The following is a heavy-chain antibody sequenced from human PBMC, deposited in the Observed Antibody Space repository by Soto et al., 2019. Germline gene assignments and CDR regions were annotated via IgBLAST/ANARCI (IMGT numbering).Heavy chain of an antibody. CDR2: IDPNDSHT. CDR1: GYSFASYW. J-gene: IGHJ3*02. D-gene: IGHD5-18*01. V-gene: IGHV5-10-1*01. Sequence: PGESLKISCKGSGYSFASYWINWVRQMPGKGLEWMGRIDPNDSHTNYSPSFQGHVTFSADESISTAYLQWSSLKASDTAIYYCARRFSLNTATAFSDFDIWGQGTTVTVS. CDR3: ARRFSLNTATAFSDFDI.